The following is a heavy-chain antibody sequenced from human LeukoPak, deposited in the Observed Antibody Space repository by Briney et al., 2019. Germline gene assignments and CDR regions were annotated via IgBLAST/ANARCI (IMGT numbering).Heavy chain of an antibody. J-gene: IGHJ4*02. CDR2: VDPSDSYT. V-gene: IGHV5-10-1*01. CDR1: GYSFTSYW. Sequence: GESLKISCKGSGYSFTSYWISWVRQMPGKGLEWMGRVDPSDSYTNYSPSFQGHVSISADKSISTAYLQWSSLKASDTAMYYCARRAGRASDYWGQGTLVTVSS. D-gene: IGHD2-15*01. CDR3: ARRAGRASDY.